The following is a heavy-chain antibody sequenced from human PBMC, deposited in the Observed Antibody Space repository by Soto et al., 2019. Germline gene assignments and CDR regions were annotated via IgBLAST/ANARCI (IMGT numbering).Heavy chain of an antibody. V-gene: IGHV3-23*01. Sequence: GGSLRLSCAASGFTFSSYAMSWVRQAPGKGLEWVSAISGSGGSTYYADSVKGRFTISRDNSKNTLYLQMNSLRAEDTAVYYCAKDLATYYDFWSGYYTVYYYGMDVWGKGTPVTVSS. CDR3: AKDLATYYDFWSGYYTVYYYGMDV. CDR1: GFTFSSYA. D-gene: IGHD3-3*01. J-gene: IGHJ6*04. CDR2: ISGSGGST.